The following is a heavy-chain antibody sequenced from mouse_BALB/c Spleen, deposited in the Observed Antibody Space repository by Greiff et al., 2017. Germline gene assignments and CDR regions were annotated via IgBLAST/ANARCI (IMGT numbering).Heavy chain of an antibody. CDR3: TRWGTTGAWFAY. J-gene: IGHJ3*01. CDR1: GFTFSSYT. D-gene: IGHD2-12*01. Sequence: EVNVVESGGGLVKPGGSLKLSCAASGFTFSSYTMSWVRQTPEKRLEWVTTISSGGSYTYYPDSVKGRFTISRDNAKNTLYLQMSSLKSEDTAMYYCTRWGTTGAWFAYWGQGTLVTVSA. CDR2: ISSGGSYT. V-gene: IGHV5-6-4*01.